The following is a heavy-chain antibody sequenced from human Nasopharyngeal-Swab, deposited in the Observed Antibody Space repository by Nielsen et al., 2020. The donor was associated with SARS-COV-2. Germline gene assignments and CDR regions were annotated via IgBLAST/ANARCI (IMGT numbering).Heavy chain of an antibody. D-gene: IGHD3-22*01. J-gene: IGHJ4*02. V-gene: IGHV3-23*01. CDR1: GFTFSSYA. Sequence: GESLKISCAASGFTFSSYAMSWVRQAPGKGLEWVSAISGSGGSTYYADSVKGRFTISRDNSKNTLYLQMNSLRAEDTAVYYCAKVAITMIVVPNGGFDYWGQGTLVTVSS. CDR3: AKVAITMIVVPNGGFDY. CDR2: ISGSGGST.